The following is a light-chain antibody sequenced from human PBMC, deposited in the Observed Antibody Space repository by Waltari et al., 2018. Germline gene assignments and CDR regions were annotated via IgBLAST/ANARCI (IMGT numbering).Light chain of an antibody. CDR1: QSISTS. CDR3: QQYYAYPIT. J-gene: IGKJ5*01. V-gene: IGKV1-5*03. CDR2: QAS. Sequence: DIQMTQSPPTLSASVGDRVTITCRVSQSISTSLAWHQQRPGKAPNLLIYQASSLESGVPSRFSGDTCGTEFTLTISSLQPEDFATYYCQQYYAYPITFGQGTRLEIK.